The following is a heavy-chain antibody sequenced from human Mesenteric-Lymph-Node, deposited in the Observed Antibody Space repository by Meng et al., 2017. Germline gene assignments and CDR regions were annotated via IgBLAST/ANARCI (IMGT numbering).Heavy chain of an antibody. CDR3: ARDLGYDSSGYPHYSFDY. CDR2: IIPIFGTA. D-gene: IGHD3-22*01. Sequence: VKVSCKASGGTFSSYAISWVRQAPGQGLEWMGGIIPIFGTANYAQKFQGRVTITADESTSTAYMELSSLRSEDTAVYYCARDLGYDSSGYPHYSFDYWGQGTLVTVSS. CDR1: GGTFSSYA. V-gene: IGHV1-69*13. J-gene: IGHJ4*02.